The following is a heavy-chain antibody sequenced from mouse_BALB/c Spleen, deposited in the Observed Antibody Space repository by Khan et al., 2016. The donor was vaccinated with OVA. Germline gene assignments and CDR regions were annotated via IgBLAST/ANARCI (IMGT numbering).Heavy chain of an antibody. D-gene: IGHD2-13*01. CDR2: INPYNGGT. J-gene: IGHJ3*01. V-gene: IGHV1-37*01. CDR3: VRSASYGDYVEALFAY. CDR1: GYSFTGYT. Sequence: MQLEESGPELVKPGASMKMSCKASGYSFTGYTMNWVKQSHVKNLEWIGLINPYNGGTAYNQKFRGKATLTVDKSSNTAYMELLSLTSEDSAVYYCVRSASYGDYVEALFAYWGQGTLVTVSA.